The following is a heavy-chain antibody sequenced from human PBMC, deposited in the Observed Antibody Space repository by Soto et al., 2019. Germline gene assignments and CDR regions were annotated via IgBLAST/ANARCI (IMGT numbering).Heavy chain of an antibody. CDR2: ISSDTTYT. V-gene: IGHV3-11*06. Sequence: QEQLVESGGGLVKPGGSLRLSCVASGFTFIDYHMSWIRQAPGKGLEGVSFISSDTTYTSSADPVRGRFTISRDNAENSLYLQMNSLRVEDTAVYYCARDSTGSGLDYGMDVWGQGTTVAASS. D-gene: IGHD3-10*01. CDR3: ARDSTGSGLDYGMDV. J-gene: IGHJ6*02. CDR1: GFTFIDYH.